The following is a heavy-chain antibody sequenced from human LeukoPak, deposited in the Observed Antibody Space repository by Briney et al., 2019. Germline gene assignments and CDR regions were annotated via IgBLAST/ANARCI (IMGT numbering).Heavy chain of an antibody. V-gene: IGHV3-30*18. CDR3: AKEFYYYDSSGYYGPFDY. CDR2: ISYDGSNK. CDR1: GFIYNTYT. D-gene: IGHD3-22*01. J-gene: IGHJ4*02. Sequence: PGGSLRLSCIASGFIYNTYTMSWVRQAPGKGLEWVAVISYDGSNKYYADSVKGRFTISRDNSKNTLYLQMNSLRAEDTAVYYCAKEFYYYDSSGYYGPFDYWGQGTLVTVSS.